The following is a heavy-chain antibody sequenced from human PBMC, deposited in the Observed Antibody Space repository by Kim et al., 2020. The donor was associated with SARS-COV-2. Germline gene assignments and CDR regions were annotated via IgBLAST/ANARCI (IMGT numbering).Heavy chain of an antibody. CDR1: GGSFSGYY. CDR3: ARDYGDYVF. J-gene: IGHJ4*02. V-gene: IGHV4-34*01. CDR2: INHSGST. D-gene: IGHD4-17*01. Sequence: SETLSLTCAVYGGSFSGYYWSWIRQPPGKGLEWIGEINHSGSTNYNPSLKSRVTISVDTSKNQFSLKLSSVTAADTAVYYCARDYGDYVFWGQGTLVTVS.